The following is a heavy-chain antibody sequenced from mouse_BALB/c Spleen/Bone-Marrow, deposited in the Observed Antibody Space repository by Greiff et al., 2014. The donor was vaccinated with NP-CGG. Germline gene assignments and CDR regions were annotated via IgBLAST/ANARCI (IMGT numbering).Heavy chain of an antibody. CDR2: ISSGSSSI. Sequence: EVKLMESGGGLVQPGGSRKLSCAASGFTFSSFGMHWVRQAPEKRLEWVAYISSGSSSIYYTDTVKGRFTISRDNPKSTLFLQMTSLRSEDTAIYYCTRRVYAGDYYAMDYWGQGTSVTVSS. CDR3: TRRVYAGDYYAMDY. CDR1: GFTFSSFG. J-gene: IGHJ4*01. D-gene: IGHD2-14*01. V-gene: IGHV5-17*02.